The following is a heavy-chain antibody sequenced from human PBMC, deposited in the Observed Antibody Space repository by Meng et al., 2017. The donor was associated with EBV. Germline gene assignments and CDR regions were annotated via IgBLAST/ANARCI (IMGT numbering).Heavy chain of an antibody. CDR2: IYYSGST. CDR3: AGGGHGSGALASVDY. CDR1: GGSISSSY. V-gene: IGHV4-59*01. Sequence: QVQLQESGPGLVKPSETLSLTCTVSGGSISSSYWSWIRKPPGKGLEWIGDIYYSGSTNSPPSLKSRVTISVDTSKTHFSRKLSSVTAADTVVYYCAGGGHGSGALASVDYWGQGTLVTVSS. D-gene: IGHD3-10*01. J-gene: IGHJ4*02.